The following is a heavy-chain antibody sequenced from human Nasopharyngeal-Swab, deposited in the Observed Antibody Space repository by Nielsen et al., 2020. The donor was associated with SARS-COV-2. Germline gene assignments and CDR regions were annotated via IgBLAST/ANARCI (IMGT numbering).Heavy chain of an antibody. D-gene: IGHD2/OR15-2a*01. CDR2: ISSSSSTI. J-gene: IGHJ3*02. V-gene: IGHV3-48*01. CDR1: GFTLSSNS. Sequence: GESLKISCAASGFTLSSNSMNWVRQAPGKGLEWVSYISSSSSTIYYADSVKGRFTISRDNAKNSLYLQMNSLRAEDTAVYYCARDPEYQAFDIWGQGTKVTVSS. CDR3: ARDPEYQAFDI.